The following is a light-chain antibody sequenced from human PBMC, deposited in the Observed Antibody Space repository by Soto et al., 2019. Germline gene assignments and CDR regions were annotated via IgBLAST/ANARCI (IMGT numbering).Light chain of an antibody. CDR2: GAS. V-gene: IGKV3-20*01. Sequence: EIVLTQSPGTLSLSPGERATLSCRASQSVSSNYLAWYQQKPVQAPRLLIYGASSRATGIPDRFSGSGSGTDFTLTISRLEPEDFAVYYCQQYGSSPYTFGQGTKLEIK. J-gene: IGKJ2*01. CDR3: QQYGSSPYT. CDR1: QSVSSNY.